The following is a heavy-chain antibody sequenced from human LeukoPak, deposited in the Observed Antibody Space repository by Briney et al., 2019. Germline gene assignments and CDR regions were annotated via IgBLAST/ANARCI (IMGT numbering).Heavy chain of an antibody. CDR3: ARDYYDSSGSDAFDI. Sequence: ASEKVSCKASGYTFTSYGISWVRQAPGQGLEWMGWISAYNGNTNYAQKLQGRVTMTTDTSTSTAYMELRSLRSDDTAVYYCARDYYDSSGSDAFDIWGQGTMVTVSS. J-gene: IGHJ3*02. CDR1: GYTFTSYG. CDR2: ISAYNGNT. D-gene: IGHD3-22*01. V-gene: IGHV1-18*01.